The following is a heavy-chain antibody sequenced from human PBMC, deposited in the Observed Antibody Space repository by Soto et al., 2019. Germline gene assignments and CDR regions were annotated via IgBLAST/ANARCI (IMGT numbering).Heavy chain of an antibody. CDR1: GYTFTSYD. CDR2: MNPNSGNT. V-gene: IGHV1-8*01. D-gene: IGHD3-22*01. CDR3: ARGFPYYYDSSGYLRFDP. Sequence: ASVKVSCKASGYTFTSYDINWVRQATGQGLEWMGWMNPNSGNTGYAQKFQGRVTMTRNTSMSTAYMELSSLRSEDTAVYYCARGFPYYYDSSGYLRFDPWGQGALVTGS. J-gene: IGHJ5*02.